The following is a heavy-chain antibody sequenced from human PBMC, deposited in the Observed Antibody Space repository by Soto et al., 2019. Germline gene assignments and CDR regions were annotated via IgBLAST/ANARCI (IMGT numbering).Heavy chain of an antibody. J-gene: IGHJ6*02. CDR3: AKDRAAVTGAYYYYAMDV. Sequence: PGGSLRLSCAASGFTFDDYTMHWVRQAPGKCLEWVSLISWDGGKTYYADSVKGRFTISRDNSKNSLHLQMNSLTTEDSASYYCAKDRAAVTGAYYYYAMDVWGQGTTVTVSS. D-gene: IGHD6-19*01. CDR2: ISWDGGKT. CDR1: GFTFDDYT. V-gene: IGHV3-43*01.